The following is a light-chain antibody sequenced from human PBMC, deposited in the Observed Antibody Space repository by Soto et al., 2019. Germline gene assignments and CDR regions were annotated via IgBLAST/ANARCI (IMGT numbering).Light chain of an antibody. V-gene: IGKV1-33*01. CDR3: QQYENIPT. Sequence: DIQMTQSPSSLSASVGDRVTITRQASQNISNYLNWYQQKPGRAPKLLIYDASNLEAGVPSRFRGIGSGTDFTFTIRRLKPEDIATYDCQQYENIPTFGQGTRLEIK. CDR2: DAS. CDR1: QNISNY. J-gene: IGKJ5*01.